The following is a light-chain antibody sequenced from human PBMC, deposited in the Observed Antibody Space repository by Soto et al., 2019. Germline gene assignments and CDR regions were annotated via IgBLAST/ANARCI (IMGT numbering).Light chain of an antibody. V-gene: IGLV2-14*01. CDR2: EVR. CDR1: SSDVGGYNH. Sequence: QSVLTQPACGSGSPGQSITISCTGTSSDVGGYNHVSWYQPHPGKAPKLIIFEVRNRPSGVSDRFSASKSGNTPSLTISGLQTEDDAVYYCSSYATSSPYAFGTGTKVTVL. J-gene: IGLJ1*01. CDR3: SSYATSSPYA.